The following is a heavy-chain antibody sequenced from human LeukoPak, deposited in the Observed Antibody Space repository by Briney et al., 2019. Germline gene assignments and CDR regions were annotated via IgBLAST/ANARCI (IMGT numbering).Heavy chain of an antibody. J-gene: IGHJ4*02. Sequence: GRSLRLSCAASGFTFDTYGMHWVRQAPGKGLEWVAVISYDGNNENYVDSVKGRFTISRDNSKNTLYLQMNSLRAEDTAMYYCATRSIYYYYFDYWGQGTLVTVSS. CDR1: GFTFDTYG. CDR2: ISYDGNNE. D-gene: IGHD3-22*01. CDR3: ATRSIYYYYFDY. V-gene: IGHV3-30*03.